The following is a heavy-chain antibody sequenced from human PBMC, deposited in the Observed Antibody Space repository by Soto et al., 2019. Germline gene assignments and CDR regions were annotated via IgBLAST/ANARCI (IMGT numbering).Heavy chain of an antibody. J-gene: IGHJ6*02. D-gene: IGHD1-7*01. CDR1: GFTFNNAW. Sequence: PGGSLRLSCAASGFTFNNAWMNWVRQAPGKGLEWVGRIKSKTDGGTTNYAAPVKGRFTISRDDSKNTLCLQMNSLKTEDTAVYYCTTRARPITGTTPYYYYGMDVWGQGTTVTVSS. V-gene: IGHV3-15*07. CDR3: TTRARPITGTTPYYYYGMDV. CDR2: IKSKTDGGTT.